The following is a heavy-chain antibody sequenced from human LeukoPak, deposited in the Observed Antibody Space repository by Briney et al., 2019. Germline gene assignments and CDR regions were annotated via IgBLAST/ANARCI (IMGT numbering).Heavy chain of an antibody. CDR2: IDPSDSYT. CDR1: GYSFTSYW. V-gene: IGHV5-10-1*01. CDR3: ATTNWLDY. D-gene: IGHD1-1*01. J-gene: IGHJ4*02. Sequence: GESLKISCKGSGYSFTSYWITWVRQMPGKGLEWMGMIDPSDSYTTYSPSFQSHVTISADKSISTAYIQWSSLKASDSAMYYCATTNWLDYWGQGTPVTVSS.